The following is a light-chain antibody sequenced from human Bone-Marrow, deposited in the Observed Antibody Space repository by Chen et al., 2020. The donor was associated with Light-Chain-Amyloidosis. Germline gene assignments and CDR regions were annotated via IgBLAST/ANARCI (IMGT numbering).Light chain of an antibody. CDR3: QSYQGSSQGV. Sequence: NFMPPQPHSAPESPGKTAITSCTGRSGSIATNHEQWYQQRPGSSPTTVSYEDDQRPSGVPDRFSGSIDRSSNSASLAISGLKTEDEADYYCQSYQGSSQGVFGGGTKLTVL. J-gene: IGLJ3*02. V-gene: IGLV6-57*01. CDR2: EDD. CDR1: SGSIATNH.